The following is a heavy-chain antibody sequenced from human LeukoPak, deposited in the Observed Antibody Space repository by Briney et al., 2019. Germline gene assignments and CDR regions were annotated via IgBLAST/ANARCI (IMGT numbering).Heavy chain of an antibody. V-gene: IGHV3-30*02. D-gene: IGHD6-6*01. J-gene: IGHJ4*02. CDR2: IRYDGSNK. CDR3: AKAIHSSSSGVVDY. CDR1: GFTFSNYA. Sequence: SGGSLRLSCAASGFTFSNYAMHWVRQASGKGLEWVTFIRYDGSNKYYAESVKGRFTISRDNSKNTLYLQMNSLRAEDTAVYYCAKAIHSSSSGVVDYWGQGTLVTVSS.